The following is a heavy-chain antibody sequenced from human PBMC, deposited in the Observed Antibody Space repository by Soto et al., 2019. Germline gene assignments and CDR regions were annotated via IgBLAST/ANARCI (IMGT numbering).Heavy chain of an antibody. CDR3: ALRRGYCSGGSCYSIWFDP. CDR2: IYWDDDK. CDR1: GFSLSTSGVG. V-gene: IGHV2-5*02. D-gene: IGHD2-15*01. J-gene: IGHJ5*02. Sequence: SGPTLVNPTQTLTLTCTLSGFSLSTSGVGVGWIRQPPGKALEWLTLIYWDDDKRYSPSLKSRLTITKDTSKNQVVLTMTNMDSVDTATYYCALRRGYCSGGSCYSIWFDPWGQ.